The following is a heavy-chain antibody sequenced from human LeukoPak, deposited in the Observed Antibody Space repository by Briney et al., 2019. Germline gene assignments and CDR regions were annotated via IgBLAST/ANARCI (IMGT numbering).Heavy chain of an antibody. CDR3: AKDDYYDSSGYYWSEAFDI. Sequence: GGSLRLSCAASGFTFSSYGMHWVRQAPGKGLKWVAFIRYDGSNKYYADSVKGRFTISRDNSKNTLYLQMNSLRAEDTAVYYCAKDDYYDSSGYYWSEAFDIWGQGTMVTVSS. J-gene: IGHJ3*02. CDR1: GFTFSSYG. D-gene: IGHD3-22*01. CDR2: IRYDGSNK. V-gene: IGHV3-30*02.